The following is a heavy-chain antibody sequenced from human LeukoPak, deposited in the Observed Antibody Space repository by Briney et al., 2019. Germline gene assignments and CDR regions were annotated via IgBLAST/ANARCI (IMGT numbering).Heavy chain of an antibody. CDR3: ARGGTRYCTSTSCSDYYYYGMDV. D-gene: IGHD2-2*01. Sequence: GASVKVSCKASGYTFSNYDINWVRQATGQGPEWMGWMNPNSGNTGYAQKFQGRVTMTRNTSINTAYMELSSLRSEDTAVYYCARGGTRYCTSTSCSDYYYYGMDVWGQGTTVTVSS. CDR1: GYTFSNYD. CDR2: MNPNSGNT. V-gene: IGHV1-8*01. J-gene: IGHJ6*02.